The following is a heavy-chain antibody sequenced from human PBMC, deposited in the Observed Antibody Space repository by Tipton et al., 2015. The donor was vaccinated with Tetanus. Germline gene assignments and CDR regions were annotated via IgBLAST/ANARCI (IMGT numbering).Heavy chain of an antibody. CDR3: ARGKNWGTDY. Sequence: TLSLTCTVSGGSISSCDYSCNWIRQPPGKGLEGIGYIFRTGSTTYSPSLKSRVSISVDTSKNQFSLNLNSVTAADTAVYYCARGKNWGTDYWGQGILVTVSS. D-gene: IGHD7-27*01. CDR2: IFRTGST. J-gene: IGHJ4*02. CDR1: GGSISSCDYS. V-gene: IGHV4-30-4*01.